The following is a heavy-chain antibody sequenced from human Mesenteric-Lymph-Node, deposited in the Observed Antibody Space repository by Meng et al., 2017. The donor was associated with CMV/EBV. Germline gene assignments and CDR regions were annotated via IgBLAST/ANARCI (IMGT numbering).Heavy chain of an antibody. CDR1: GYTFTSYD. CDR2: MNPNSGNT. Sequence: ASVKVSCKASGYTFTSYDINWVRQATGQGLEWMGWMNPNSGNTGYAQKFQGRVTMTRNTSISTAYMELSSLRSEDTAVYYCARGFSIVVVPAAPPSWFDPWGQGTLVTVSS. D-gene: IGHD2-2*01. J-gene: IGHJ5*02. V-gene: IGHV1-8*01. CDR3: ARGFSIVVVPAAPPSWFDP.